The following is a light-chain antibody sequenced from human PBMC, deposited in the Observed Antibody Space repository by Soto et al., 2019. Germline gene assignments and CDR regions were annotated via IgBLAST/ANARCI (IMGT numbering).Light chain of an antibody. V-gene: IGKV2-24*01. CDR2: KIS. CDR1: ESIAHSDGNTY. Sequence: EIVMTQTPLSSGVTLGQPASIYCRSSESIAHSDGNTYLSWLHQRPGQPPRLLIYKISNRFSGVPDRFNGSGAGTDFTLKVSRVEPEDVGTYYCMQATQFPWTFGQGTKVDIK. J-gene: IGKJ1*01. CDR3: MQATQFPWT.